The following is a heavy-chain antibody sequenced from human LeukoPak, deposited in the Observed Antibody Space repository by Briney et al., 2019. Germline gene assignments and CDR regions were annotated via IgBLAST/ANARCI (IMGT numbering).Heavy chain of an antibody. CDR3: ARAGGNRDALYYYYYYMDV. Sequence: GASVKVSCRASGDTFTKYDINWVRQATGQGLEWMGWMNPNSDNKAYAQKFQGRVSMTRNTSINTAYMELSSLTSEDTAVYYCARAGGNRDALYYYYYYMDVWGKGTTVTVSS. J-gene: IGHJ6*03. D-gene: IGHD3-10*01. CDR1: GDTFTKYD. CDR2: MNPNSDNK. V-gene: IGHV1-8*01.